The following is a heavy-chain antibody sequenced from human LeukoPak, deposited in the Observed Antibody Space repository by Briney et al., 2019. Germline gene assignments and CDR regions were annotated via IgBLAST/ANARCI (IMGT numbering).Heavy chain of an antibody. CDR1: GFTFRSYW. Sequence: GGSLRLSCAASGFTFRSYWMSWVRQAPGKGLEWVANIKQDGSDKNYVDSVKGRFTISRDNAKNSLYLQMNSPRAEDTAVYYCAKDRGLGSGGGIDYWGQGTLVTVSS. CDR3: AKDRGLGSGGGIDY. D-gene: IGHD6-25*01. V-gene: IGHV3-7*01. CDR2: IKQDGSDK. J-gene: IGHJ4*02.